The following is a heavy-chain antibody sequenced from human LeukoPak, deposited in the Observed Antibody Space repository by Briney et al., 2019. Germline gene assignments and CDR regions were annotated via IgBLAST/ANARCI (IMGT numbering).Heavy chain of an antibody. CDR1: GFTFNNYA. CDR2: VTGSGAST. Sequence: PGGSLRLSCTASGFTFNNYAMTWVRQAPGKGLEWVSAVTGSGASTNYADSVKGRFTISRDNAKNTLYLQMNSLRAEDTAVYYCARGNGYIGGYAFDIWGQGTMVTVSS. CDR3: ARGNGYIGGYAFDI. V-gene: IGHV3-23*01. D-gene: IGHD5-24*01. J-gene: IGHJ3*02.